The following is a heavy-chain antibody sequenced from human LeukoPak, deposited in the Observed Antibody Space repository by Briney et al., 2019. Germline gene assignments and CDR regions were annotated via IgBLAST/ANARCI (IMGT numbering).Heavy chain of an antibody. CDR3: ARDLYDSSGYYDY. CDR1: GYTFTGYY. CDR2: INPNSGGT. J-gene: IGHJ4*02. V-gene: IGHV1-2*02. Sequence: ASAKVSCKASGYTFTGYYMHWVRQAPGQGLEWMGWINPNSGGTNYAQKFQGRVTMTRDTSISTAYMELSRLRSDDTAVYYCARDLYDSSGYYDYWGQGTLVTVSS. D-gene: IGHD3-22*01.